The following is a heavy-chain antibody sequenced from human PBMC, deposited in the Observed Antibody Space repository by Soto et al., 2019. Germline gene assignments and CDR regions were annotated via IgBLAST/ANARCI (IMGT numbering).Heavy chain of an antibody. CDR3: ARRACDSYYAIDV. CDR1: GFKYTDFA. J-gene: IGHJ6*02. Sequence: VQLVESGGGEVQPGRSLRLSCAASGFKYTDFALHWVRQAPGKGLEWVAIISYDGSDKYYADSVKGRFVISSDNPKKTLYLEMNSLRPEETAVYFCARRACDSYYAIDVWGQGTTVSVFS. D-gene: IGHD3-22*01. V-gene: IGHV3-30*09. CDR2: ISYDGSDK.